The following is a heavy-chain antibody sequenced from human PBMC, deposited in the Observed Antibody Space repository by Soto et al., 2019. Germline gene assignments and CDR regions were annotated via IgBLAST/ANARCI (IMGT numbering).Heavy chain of an antibody. V-gene: IGHV3-30*18. D-gene: IGHD2-15*01. CDR3: AKPGCSGGSCYSANFDY. Sequence: QVQLVESGGGVVQPGRSLRLSCAASGFTFSSYGMHWVRQAPGKGLEWVAVISYDGSNKYYADSVKGRFTISRDNSKNTLYLQMNSLRAEDTAVYYCAKPGCSGGSCYSANFDYWGQGTLVTVSS. CDR1: GFTFSSYG. J-gene: IGHJ4*02. CDR2: ISYDGSNK.